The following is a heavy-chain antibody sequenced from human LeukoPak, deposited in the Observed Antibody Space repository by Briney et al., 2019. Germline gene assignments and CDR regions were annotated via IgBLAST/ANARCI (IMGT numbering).Heavy chain of an antibody. CDR1: GGSIVSSSYY. CDR3: ASILTFGGWHCFDY. Sequence: PSETLSLTCTVPGGSIVSSSYYWGWIRQPPGKGLEWIGYVYYSGSSSYNPSLRSRVTISVDTSKNQFSLILNSMAAADTAVYYCASILTFGGWHCFDYWGQGILVPVSS. D-gene: IGHD6-19*01. J-gene: IGHJ4*02. V-gene: IGHV4-39*07. CDR2: VYYSGSS.